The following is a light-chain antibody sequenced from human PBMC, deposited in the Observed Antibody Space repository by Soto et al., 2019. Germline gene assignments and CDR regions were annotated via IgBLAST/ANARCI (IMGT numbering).Light chain of an antibody. CDR3: QQYGSSPLFT. CDR1: QSVSCSY. J-gene: IGKJ3*01. CDR2: GAS. V-gene: IGKV3-20*01. Sequence: EIVLTQSPGTLSLSPGERATLSCRASQSVSCSYLAWYQQKPGQAPRLLIYGASSRATGIPDRFSGSGSGTDFTLTISRLEPEDFAVYYCQQYGSSPLFTFGPRTKVDTK.